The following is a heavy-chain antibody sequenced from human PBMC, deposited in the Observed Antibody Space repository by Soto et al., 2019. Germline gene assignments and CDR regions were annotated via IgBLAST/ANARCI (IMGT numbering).Heavy chain of an antibody. V-gene: IGHV3-23*01. CDR2: ISGSGGST. Sequence: GGSLRLSCAASGFTFSSYAMSWVRQAPGKGLEWVSAISGSGGSTYYADSVKGRFTISRDNSKNTLYLQMNSLRAEDTAVYYCEKRADYDSSGYSIDYWGQGTLVPVYS. CDR1: GFTFSSYA. CDR3: EKRADYDSSGYSIDY. D-gene: IGHD3-22*01. J-gene: IGHJ4*02.